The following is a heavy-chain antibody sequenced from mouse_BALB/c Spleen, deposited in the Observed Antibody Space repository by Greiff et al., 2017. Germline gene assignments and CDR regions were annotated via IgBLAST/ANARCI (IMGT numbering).Heavy chain of an antibody. Sequence: EVQVVESGGGLVKPGGSLKLSCAASGFAFSSYDMSWVRQTPEKRLEWVAYISSGGGSTYYPDTVKGRFTISGDNAKNTLYLQMSSLKSEDTAMYYCARHGRLSWFAYWGQGTLVTVSA. D-gene: IGHD1-2*01. CDR3: ARHGRLSWFAY. CDR2: ISSGGGST. V-gene: IGHV5-12-1*01. J-gene: IGHJ3*01. CDR1: GFAFSSYD.